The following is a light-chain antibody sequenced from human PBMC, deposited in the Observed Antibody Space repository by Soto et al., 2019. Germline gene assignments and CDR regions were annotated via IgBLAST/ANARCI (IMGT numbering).Light chain of an antibody. CDR1: SSDVGGYNY. J-gene: IGLJ1*01. V-gene: IGLV2-14*01. Sequence: QSVLTQPASVSGSPGQSITISCTGTSSDVGGYNYVSWYQQHPGKAPKLMIYDVSNRPSGVSNRFSGSKSGNTASLTISGLQAEDEADYYCSSYTSSSTPRFGTGTQLTVL. CDR2: DVS. CDR3: SSYTSSSTPR.